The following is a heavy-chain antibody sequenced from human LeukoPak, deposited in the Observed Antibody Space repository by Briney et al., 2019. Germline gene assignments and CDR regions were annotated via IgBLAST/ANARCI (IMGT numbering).Heavy chain of an antibody. CDR3: ARDTDY. V-gene: IGHV4-30-2*01. J-gene: IGHJ4*02. Sequence: PSETLSLTCAVSGGSIGSGGYSWSWIWQPPGKGLEWIGYIYHSGSTYYNPSLKSRVTISVDRSKNQFSLKLSSVTAADTAVYYCARDTDYWGQGTLVTVSS. CDR2: IYHSGST. CDR1: GGSIGSGGYS.